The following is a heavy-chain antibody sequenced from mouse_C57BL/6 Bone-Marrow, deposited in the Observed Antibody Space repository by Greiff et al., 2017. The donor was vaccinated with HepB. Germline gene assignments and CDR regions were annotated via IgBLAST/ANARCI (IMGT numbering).Heavy chain of an antibody. J-gene: IGHJ4*01. V-gene: IGHV5-6*01. D-gene: IGHD2-12*01. CDR3: ARQPYCYDGEGVVYYAMDY. Sequence: EVQRVESGGDLVKPGGSLKLSCAASGFTFSSYGMSWVRQTPDKRLEWVATISSGGSYTYYPDSVKGRFTISRDNAKNPLYLQMSSLKSEDTAMYYSARQPYCYDGEGVVYYAMDYWGQGTSVTVSS. CDR2: ISSGGSYT. CDR1: GFTFSSYG.